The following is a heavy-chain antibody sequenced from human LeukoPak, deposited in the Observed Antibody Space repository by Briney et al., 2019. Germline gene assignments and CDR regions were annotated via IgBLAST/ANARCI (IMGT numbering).Heavy chain of an antibody. J-gene: IGHJ6*02. CDR2: IYSSGAT. V-gene: IGHV3-66*01. D-gene: IGHD2-21*01. Sequence: PGGSLRLSCAAAGFTVSSYYMSWARQAPGKGLEWVSVIYSSGATYYADSVKGRFTISRDNSRNTLYLQMNSLRAEDTAVYYCAREPSNTLCEWGQGTTVTVSS. CDR3: AREPSNTLCE. CDR1: GFTVSSYY.